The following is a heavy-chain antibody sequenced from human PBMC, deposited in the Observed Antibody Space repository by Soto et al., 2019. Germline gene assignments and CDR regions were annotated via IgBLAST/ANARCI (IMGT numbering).Heavy chain of an antibody. CDR1: GGTFSSYA. Sequence: SVKVSCKASGGTFSSYAISWVRQAPGQGLEWMGGIIPIFGTANYAQKFQGRVTITGDASTSTAYMELSSLRSDDTAVYYCARDSSGSGYGGVDYWGQGTLVTVSS. D-gene: IGHD5-12*01. V-gene: IGHV1-69*13. CDR3: ARDSSGSGYGGVDY. CDR2: IIPIFGTA. J-gene: IGHJ4*02.